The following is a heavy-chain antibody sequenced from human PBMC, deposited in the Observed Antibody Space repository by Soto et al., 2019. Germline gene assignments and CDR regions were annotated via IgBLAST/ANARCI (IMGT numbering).Heavy chain of an antibody. Sequence: SETLSLTCTVSGGSISSRSSYWSWIRQPPGKGLEWIGDIYHSGSTYYSPSLERRVTISIDTSKNQFSLRLNAVTATDTAVYYCSVANSNWFDPWDQGTLVTVSS. CDR2: IYHSGST. CDR1: GGSISSRSSY. CDR3: SVANSNWFDP. D-gene: IGHD5-12*01. J-gene: IGHJ5*02. V-gene: IGHV4-39*01.